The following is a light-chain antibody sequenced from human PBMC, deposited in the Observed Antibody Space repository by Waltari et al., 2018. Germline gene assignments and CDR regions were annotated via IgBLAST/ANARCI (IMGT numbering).Light chain of an antibody. CDR1: SSNVGINY. CDR3: GTWDDSLSAEV. CDR2: ESN. Sequence: QSVLTQPPSVSAAPGQKVTISCSGGSSNVGINYVSWYQQLPGTAPKLLIYESNTLPAGIPDRFPGSQSGTSATLGITGLQTGDEADYYCGTWDDSLSAEVFGTGTKVTVL. V-gene: IGLV1-51*01. J-gene: IGLJ1*01.